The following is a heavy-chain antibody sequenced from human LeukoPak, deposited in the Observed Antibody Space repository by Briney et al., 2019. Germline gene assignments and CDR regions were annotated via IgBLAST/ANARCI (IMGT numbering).Heavy chain of an antibody. Sequence: GGSLRLSCAASGFTFSDSGIHWVRQAPGKGLEWVAVISYDGRNKHYADSVKGRFTISRDNSRNTLYLQMNSLTAEDTAMYYCAKDAQVRGVINGFDYWGQGTLVTVSP. D-gene: IGHD3-10*01. CDR3: AKDAQVRGVINGFDY. J-gene: IGHJ4*02. V-gene: IGHV3-30*18. CDR1: GFTFSDSG. CDR2: ISYDGRNK.